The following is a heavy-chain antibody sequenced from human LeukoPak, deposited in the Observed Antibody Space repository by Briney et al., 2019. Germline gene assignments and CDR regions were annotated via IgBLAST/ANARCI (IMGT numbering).Heavy chain of an antibody. J-gene: IGHJ2*01. V-gene: IGHV5-51*01. CDR2: IYPGDSDT. CDR1: GYSFTSFL. D-gene: IGHD6-13*01. CDR3: ARQGPGYSSSWYWFFDL. Sequence: GESLKISCKGSGYSFTSFLIGWVRQMPGEGLERMGIIYPGDSDTSYSPPYERQVTISANKSISTACLQWNSLKASDTAMYYCARQGPGYSSSWYWFFDLWGRGTLVTVSS.